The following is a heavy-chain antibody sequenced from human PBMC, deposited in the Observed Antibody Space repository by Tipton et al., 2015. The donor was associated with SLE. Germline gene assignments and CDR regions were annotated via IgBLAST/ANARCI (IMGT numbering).Heavy chain of an antibody. Sequence: TLSLTCTVSGGSVSSGSYYWSWIRQPPGKGLEWIGYIYYSGSTNYNPSLKSRVTISIDTSKNQFSLKLSSVTAADMAVYYCARVIVGATGWFDPWGQGTLVTVSS. J-gene: IGHJ5*02. D-gene: IGHD1-26*01. CDR1: GGSVSSGSYY. CDR2: IYYSGST. V-gene: IGHV4-61*01. CDR3: ARVIVGATGWFDP.